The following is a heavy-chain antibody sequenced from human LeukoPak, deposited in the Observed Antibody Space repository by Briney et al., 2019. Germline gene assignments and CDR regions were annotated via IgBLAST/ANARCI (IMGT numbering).Heavy chain of an antibody. CDR3: ARGLRGGGFGELQAGYDY. Sequence: SQTLSLTCAISGDSVSNNSATWNWIRQSPSRGLEWLGRTYYRSRWYNDYAVSVKSRITINPDTSKNQFSLQLNSVTPEDTAVYYCARGLRGGGFGELQAGYDYWGQGTLVTVSS. CDR2: TYYRSRWYN. D-gene: IGHD3-10*01. V-gene: IGHV6-1*01. CDR1: GDSVSNNSAT. J-gene: IGHJ4*02.